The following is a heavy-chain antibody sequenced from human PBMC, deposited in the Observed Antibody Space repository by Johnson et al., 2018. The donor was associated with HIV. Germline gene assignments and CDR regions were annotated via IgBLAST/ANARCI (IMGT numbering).Heavy chain of an antibody. CDR1: GLSVSNNY. V-gene: IGHV3-66*01. D-gene: IGHD5-24*01. Sequence: VQLVESGVGLVQPGGSLRLSCAASGLSVSNNYMSWVRQAPGKGLEWVSVLWSGGNTWYAGSVTGRFTISRDNSKNTLYLQMNSLRAEDTAVYYCARACRDGYTCDVYDIWGLGTMVTVS. CDR2: LWSGGNT. J-gene: IGHJ3*02. CDR3: ARACRDGYTCDVYDI.